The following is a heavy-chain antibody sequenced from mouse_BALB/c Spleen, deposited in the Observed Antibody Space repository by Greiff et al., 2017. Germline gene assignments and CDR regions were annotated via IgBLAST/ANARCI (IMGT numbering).Heavy chain of an antibody. Sequence: QVQLKESGAELARPGASVKLSCKASGYTFTSYWMQWVKQRPGQGLEWIGAIYPGDGDTRYTQKFKGKATLTADKSSSTAYMQLSSLASEDSAAYYCARWGPYYYGSSSYWGQGTTLTVSA. CDR1: GYTFTSYW. CDR2: IYPGDGDT. D-gene: IGHD1-1*01. J-gene: IGHJ2*01. V-gene: IGHV1-87*01. CDR3: ARWGPYYYGSSSY.